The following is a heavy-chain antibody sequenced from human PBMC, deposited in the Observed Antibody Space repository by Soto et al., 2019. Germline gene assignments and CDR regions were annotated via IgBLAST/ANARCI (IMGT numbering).Heavy chain of an antibody. D-gene: IGHD3-10*01. CDR3: ARDLGPLGSGSPCPTYGMDL. Sequence: QVQLVQSGAEVKPPGASVKVSCKASGYSFTGHYMHWVRQVSGKRLEFLGWLKPDNGGTYYAPKFQGRVTFTRDPSTTTAYMELSGLHSDDTAVYYCARDLGPLGSGSPCPTYGMDLWGQGTTVAVSS. J-gene: IGHJ6*02. V-gene: IGHV1-2*02. CDR2: LKPDNGGT. CDR1: GYSFTGHY.